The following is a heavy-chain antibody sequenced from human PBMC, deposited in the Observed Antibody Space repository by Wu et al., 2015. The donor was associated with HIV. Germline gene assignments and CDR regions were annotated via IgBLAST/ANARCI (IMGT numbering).Heavy chain of an antibody. D-gene: IGHD3-16*01. V-gene: IGHV1-2*02. CDR3: ALRGVLMTIMAWFTFPAGP. J-gene: IGHJ3*01. CDR1: GYTFTAFY. CDR2: IDPNSGVT. Sequence: QVQLVQSGDEVKKPGASVKVSCKASGYTFTAFYLHWVRQAPGQGLEWMGSIDPNSGVTKYTEKFQGRVIMTRDTSISTGYMELNRLTSDDTAIYFCALRGVLMTIMAWFTFPAGPWGQG.